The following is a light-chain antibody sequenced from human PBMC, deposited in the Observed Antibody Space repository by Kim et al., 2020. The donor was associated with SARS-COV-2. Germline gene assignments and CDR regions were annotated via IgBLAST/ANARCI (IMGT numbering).Light chain of an antibody. Sequence: ASVGDRVSIACRASQSISTYLNWYHQKPGKAPKLLIYSASSLRSGVPSRFSGSRSGTEFTLTISSLQPEDFATYYCQQSYSVPTTFGGGTKVDIK. J-gene: IGKJ4*01. CDR3: QQSYSVPTT. CDR2: SAS. V-gene: IGKV1-39*01. CDR1: QSISTY.